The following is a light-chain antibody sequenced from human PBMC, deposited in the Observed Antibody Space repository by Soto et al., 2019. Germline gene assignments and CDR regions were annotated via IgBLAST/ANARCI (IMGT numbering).Light chain of an antibody. Sequence: QSALTQPRSVSGSPGQSVTISCTGTSSDVGGYKYVSWYQQHSGKVPKLMMFDVSERPSGVPDRFSGSKSGNTASLSISGLQAEDEADYYCCAYAGSYTVLFGGGTKLTVL. CDR2: DVS. V-gene: IGLV2-11*01. CDR1: SSDVGGYKY. CDR3: CAYAGSYTVL. J-gene: IGLJ2*01.